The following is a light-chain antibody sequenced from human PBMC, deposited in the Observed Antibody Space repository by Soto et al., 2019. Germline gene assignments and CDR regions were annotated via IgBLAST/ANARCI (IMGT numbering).Light chain of an antibody. V-gene: IGKV1-5*01. Sequence: DIPLTQSPSTLSASVGARVTLTWRASQSISTRLAWYQQKPGKAPKLLIYDASSLESGVPSRFSATVSGTEFSLTITSLQPEDFATYYCQQLFDSPITFGQGTRLEI. CDR2: DAS. CDR1: QSISTR. J-gene: IGKJ5*01. CDR3: QQLFDSPIT.